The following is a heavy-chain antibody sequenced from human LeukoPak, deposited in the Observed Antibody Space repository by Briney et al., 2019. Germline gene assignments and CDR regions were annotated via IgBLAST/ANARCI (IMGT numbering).Heavy chain of an antibody. D-gene: IGHD2-21*02. V-gene: IGHV3-20*04. CDR2: IVRNGGGT. J-gene: IGHJ4*02. CDR3: ARGYAYCGGDCFYFDY. CDR1: GFTFDDYG. Sequence: PGGSLRLSCVASGFTFDDYGMSWVRQVPGKGLEWVSGIVRNGGGTGYADSVKGRFTISRDNAENSLYLQMNSLRADDTAVYYCARGYAYCGGDCFYFDYWGQGTLVTVSS.